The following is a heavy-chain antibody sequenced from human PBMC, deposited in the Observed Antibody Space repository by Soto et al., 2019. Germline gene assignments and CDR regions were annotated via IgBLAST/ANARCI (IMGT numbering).Heavy chain of an antibody. J-gene: IGHJ4*02. D-gene: IGHD6-19*01. Sequence: GGSLRLSCAASGFTFSNYPMSWVRQAPGKGLEWVSGMSGSGASTYYADSVKGRFTISRDNSKNTLYLQMNSLRGEDTAIYYCAKVGSGWYYFDYWGQGTLVTVSS. CDR1: GFTFSNYP. CDR2: MSGSGAST. CDR3: AKVGSGWYYFDY. V-gene: IGHV3-23*01.